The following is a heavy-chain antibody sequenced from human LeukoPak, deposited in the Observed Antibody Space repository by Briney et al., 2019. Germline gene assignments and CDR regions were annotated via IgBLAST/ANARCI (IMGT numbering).Heavy chain of an antibody. J-gene: IGHJ4*02. CDR1: GFTFSSYA. CDR3: AKKGFGELVIDY. V-gene: IGHV3-23*01. CDR2: ISGSGGST. Sequence: GGSLRLSCAASGFTFSSYAISWVRQAPGKGLEWVSAISGSGGSTYYADSVKGRFTISRDNSKNTLYLQMNSLRAEDTAVYYCAKKGFGELVIDYWGPGTLVTVSS. D-gene: IGHD3-10*01.